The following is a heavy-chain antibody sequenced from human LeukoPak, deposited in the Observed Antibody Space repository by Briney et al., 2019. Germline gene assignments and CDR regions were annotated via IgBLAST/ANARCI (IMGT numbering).Heavy chain of an antibody. CDR2: ISSSSSYI. Sequence: GGSLRLSCAASGFTFSSYSMNWVRQAPGKGLEWVSSISSSSSYIYYADSVKGRFTISRDNAKNSLYLQMNSLRAEDTAMYYCATDPLYDSSGYYPDYWGQGTLVTVSS. CDR1: GFTFSSYS. J-gene: IGHJ4*02. V-gene: IGHV3-21*01. CDR3: ATDPLYDSSGYYPDY. D-gene: IGHD3-22*01.